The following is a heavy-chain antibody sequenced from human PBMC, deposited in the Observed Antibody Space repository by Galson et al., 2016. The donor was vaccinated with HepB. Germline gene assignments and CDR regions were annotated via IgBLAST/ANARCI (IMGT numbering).Heavy chain of an antibody. Sequence: SLRLSCAASGFTFTSYWMSWARQPPGKGLEWVANIKQDGSEKNYVDSVKGRFTISGDNAKNSLYMQMNSRRAEDTAVYYCVREGGRGGGSPWGQGALVTVSS. D-gene: IGHD3-16*01. CDR1: GFTFTSYW. CDR2: IKQDGSEK. V-gene: IGHV3-7*03. J-gene: IGHJ5*02. CDR3: VREGGRGGGSP.